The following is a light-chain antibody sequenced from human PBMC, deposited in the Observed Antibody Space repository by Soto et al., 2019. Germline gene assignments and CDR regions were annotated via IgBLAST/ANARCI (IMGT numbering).Light chain of an antibody. V-gene: IGLV2-11*01. CDR1: SRDVGAYNY. J-gene: IGLJ2*01. CDR3: CSSAGSSTVI. Sequence: QSVLTQPRSVSGSPGQSVTISCTGTSRDVGAYNYFSWYQQHPGKAPKLIIYDVSKWPSGVPDRFSGSKSGNTASLTISGLQAEDEADYYCCSSAGSSTVIFGGGTKLTVL. CDR2: DVS.